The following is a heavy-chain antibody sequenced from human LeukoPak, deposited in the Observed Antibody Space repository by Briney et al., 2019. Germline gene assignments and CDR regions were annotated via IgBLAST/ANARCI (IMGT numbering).Heavy chain of an antibody. Sequence: GGSLRLSCAASGFTFSDYHMNWIRQAPGKGLEWVSYISSSSSYTNYADSVKGRFTISRDNAKNSLYLQMNSLRAEDTAVYYCARDSFGSGRINWFDPWGQGTLVTVSS. CDR3: ARDSFGSGRINWFDP. D-gene: IGHD3-10*01. CDR2: ISSSSSYT. V-gene: IGHV3-11*06. J-gene: IGHJ5*02. CDR1: GFTFSDYH.